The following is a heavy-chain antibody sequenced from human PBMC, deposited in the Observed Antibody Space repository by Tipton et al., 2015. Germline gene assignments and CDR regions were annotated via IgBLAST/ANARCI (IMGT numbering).Heavy chain of an antibody. V-gene: IGHV3-48*02. CDR1: GFTFSSYS. Sequence: SLRLSCATSGFTFSSYSMNWARQAPGKGLEWVAYSSKVTGLIHYADSVRGRFIISRDSAKNSLYLQMNSLRDEDAAVYFCVRDPDALDYWGQGTLVTVSS. J-gene: IGHJ4*02. CDR2: SSKVTGLI. CDR3: VRDPDALDY.